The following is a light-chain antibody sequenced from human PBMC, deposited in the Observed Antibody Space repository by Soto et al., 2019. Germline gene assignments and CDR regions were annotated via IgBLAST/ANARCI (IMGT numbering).Light chain of an antibody. Sequence: IQMTQSPSSLSASVGDRVTFTCRSSQAITTYLNWYHHRPGTAPKLLIYAPSILQNGVPSRFSGSGSGTDFTLTISGLQPEDFGTYYCQQSYSTLPITFGPGTRLDIK. CDR1: QAITTY. CDR2: APS. V-gene: IGKV1-39*01. CDR3: QQSYSTLPIT. J-gene: IGKJ5*01.